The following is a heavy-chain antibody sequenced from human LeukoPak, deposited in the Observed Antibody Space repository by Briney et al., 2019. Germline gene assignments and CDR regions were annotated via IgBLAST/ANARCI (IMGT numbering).Heavy chain of an antibody. V-gene: IGHV4-61*01. CDR3: ARGRSYGFDFDS. CDR1: GVSINTCCYY. J-gene: IGHJ4*02. D-gene: IGHD5-18*01. Sequence: SETLSLTCDVSGVSINTCCYYWTWIRQPPGKGLEWIGYKYYSGSTRYNSSLRSRLTISLDTSKNQLSLRLTSVTAADTAVYYCARGRSYGFDFDSWGPGTLVIVSS. CDR2: KYYSGST.